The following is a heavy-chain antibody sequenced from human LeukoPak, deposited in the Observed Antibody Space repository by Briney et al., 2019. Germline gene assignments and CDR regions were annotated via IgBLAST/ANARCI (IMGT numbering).Heavy chain of an antibody. J-gene: IGHJ6*03. CDR3: AKERREYYYDYMDV. CDR2: MTDSGTGT. CDR1: GFTFSSYS. Sequence: GGSLRLSCAASGFTFSSYSMRWVRQAPGKGLEWVSAMTDSGTGTYCADSVKGLFTISRDNSKNTMYLQMNSLRPEDTAVYYCAKERREYYYDYMDVWGKGTTVTVSS. V-gene: IGHV3-23*01. D-gene: IGHD3-22*01.